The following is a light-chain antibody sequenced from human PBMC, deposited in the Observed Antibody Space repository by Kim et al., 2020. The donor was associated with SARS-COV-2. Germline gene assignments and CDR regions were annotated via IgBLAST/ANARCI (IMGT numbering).Light chain of an antibody. CDR2: ASS. J-gene: IGKJ4*01. CDR1: QGVNTY. V-gene: IGKV1-8*01. Sequence: AVRMTQSPSTLSASTGERITITCRASQGVNTYLAWYQQKPGEAPKLLIHASSILHSGVPSRFIGSGAGTDFTLTINSVQSADFATYYCQQYYTYPLTFGGGTKVDIK. CDR3: QQYYTYPLT.